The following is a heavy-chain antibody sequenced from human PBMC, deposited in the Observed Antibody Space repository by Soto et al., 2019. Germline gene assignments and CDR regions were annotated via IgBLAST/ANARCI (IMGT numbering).Heavy chain of an antibody. V-gene: IGHV3-48*03. CDR2: ISKSGGTT. J-gene: IGHJ4*02. CDR1: GFTFSAYE. CDR3: VREGHYYFDY. Sequence: PGGSLRLSCAASGFTFSAYEMHWACQAPGQGLEWVSYISKSGGTTDYADSVKGRFTISRDDAKNSVYLQMSSLRPEDMAVYKCVREGHYYFDYWGQGALVTVSS.